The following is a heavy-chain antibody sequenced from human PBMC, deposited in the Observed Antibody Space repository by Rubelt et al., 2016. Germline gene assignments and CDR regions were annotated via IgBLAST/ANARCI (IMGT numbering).Heavy chain of an antibody. CDR1: GYTFTSYG. CDR2: ISAYNGNP. V-gene: IGHV1-18*01. Sequence: QVQLVQSGAEVKKPGASVKVSCKASGYTFTSYGISWERQAPGQGLEWMGWISAYNGNPYCALCAPGRFPMPTDISPRTAYMELGSLRSDDTAVYYCARVRNWFDPWGQGTLVTVSS. J-gene: IGHJ5*02. CDR3: ARVRNWFDP.